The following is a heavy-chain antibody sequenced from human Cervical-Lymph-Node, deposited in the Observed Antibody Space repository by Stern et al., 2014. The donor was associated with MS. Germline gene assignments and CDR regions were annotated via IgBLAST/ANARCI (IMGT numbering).Heavy chain of an antibody. J-gene: IGHJ4*02. CDR3: ARPPHGYRLSTRPSDY. Sequence: VQLEESGGGLVKPGGSLRLSCAASGFTFSDYYMSWIRQAPGKGLEWISYISSSSVYTNYADSVKGRFTISRDNAKNSLYLQMNSLTAEDTAIYYCARPPHGYRLSTRPSDYWGQGTLVTVSS. D-gene: IGHD6-6*01. CDR2: ISSSSVYT. CDR1: GFTFSDYY. V-gene: IGHV3-11*06.